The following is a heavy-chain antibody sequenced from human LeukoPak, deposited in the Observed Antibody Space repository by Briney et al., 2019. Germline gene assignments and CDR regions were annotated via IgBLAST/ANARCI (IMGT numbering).Heavy chain of an antibody. CDR2: ISGSGGST. CDR1: GFSFRSYA. CDR3: ANDEGCSGDNCYSRSQLIGH. V-gene: IGHV3-23*01. Sequence: GGSLRLSCAVSGFSFRSYAMTWVRQAPGKGLEWVSAISGSGGSTYYADSVKGRFTISRDNSKNTLFLQMNSLRVEDTAIYYCANDEGCSGDNCYSRSQLIGHWGQGTLVTVSS. J-gene: IGHJ4*02. D-gene: IGHD2-15*01.